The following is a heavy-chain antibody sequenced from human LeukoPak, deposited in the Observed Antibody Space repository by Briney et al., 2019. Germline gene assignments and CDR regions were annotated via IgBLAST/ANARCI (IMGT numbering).Heavy chain of an antibody. CDR3: ARAQPEFYDYVWGTYPKPRYYYYYMDV. CDR2: IYYSGST. J-gene: IGHJ6*03. D-gene: IGHD3-16*01. CDR1: GGSISSYY. V-gene: IGHV4-59*01. Sequence: PSETLSLTCTVSGGSISSYYWSWIRQPPGKGLEWIGYIYYSGSTNYNPSLKSRVTISVDTSKNQFSLKLSSVTAADTAVYYCARAQPEFYDYVWGTYPKPRYYYYYMDVWGKGTAVTISS.